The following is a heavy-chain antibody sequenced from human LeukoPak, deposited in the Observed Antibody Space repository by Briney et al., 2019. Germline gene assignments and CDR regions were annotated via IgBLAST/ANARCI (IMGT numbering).Heavy chain of an antibody. CDR2: IKRDGSER. CDR3: ARDKEAAVDFWSGDYPL. J-gene: IGHJ4*02. V-gene: IGHV3-7*01. CDR1: GFLFSSYW. Sequence: GGSLRLSCAASGFLFSSYWMGWVRQAPGKGLEWVANIKRDGSERYYEDSVKGRFTISRDNAQNSLYLQMNSLREEDTAVYYCARDKEAAVDFWSGDYPLWGQGTLVTVSS. D-gene: IGHD3-3*01.